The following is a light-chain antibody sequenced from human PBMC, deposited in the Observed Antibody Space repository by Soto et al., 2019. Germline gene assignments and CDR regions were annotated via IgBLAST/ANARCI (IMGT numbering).Light chain of an antibody. CDR3: LSYTASSSYV. CDR1: SSDVGAYNR. J-gene: IGLJ1*01. V-gene: IGLV2-14*01. Sequence: QSALTQPASVSGSPGQSITISCTGTSSDVGAYNRVSWYQQHSGKAPKLMIYEVSNRPSGVSNRCSGSKSGNTASLTISGLQAEDEAYYYCLSYTASSSYVFGTGTKLTVL. CDR2: EVS.